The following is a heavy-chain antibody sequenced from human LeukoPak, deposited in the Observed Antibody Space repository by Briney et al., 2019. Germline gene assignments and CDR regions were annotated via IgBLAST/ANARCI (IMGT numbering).Heavy chain of an antibody. V-gene: IGHV3-23*01. J-gene: IGHJ3*02. CDR2: ISSSAGSA. CDR1: GFTFNNYA. D-gene: IGHD5-18*01. Sequence: PGGSLRLSCEVSGFTFNNYAMNWVRQAPGQGLEWVSSISSSAGSAVYGDSVKGRFTISRVNAENTLYLQMNRLRADDTAIYYCAKDQRSGEYNYGWGPFDIWGQGTMVTVSS. CDR3: AKDQRSGEYNYGWGPFDI.